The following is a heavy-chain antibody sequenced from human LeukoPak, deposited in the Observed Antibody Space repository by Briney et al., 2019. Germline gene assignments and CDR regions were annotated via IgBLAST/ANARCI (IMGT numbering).Heavy chain of an antibody. CDR3: ARDLGCSSTSCYNYYYYMDV. Sequence: SETLALTCTVSGGSISSSSYYWGWIRQPAGKGLEWVGRIYSSGSTNYNPSLKSRVTMSVDTSKNQFSLKLSSVTAADTAVYYCARDLGCSSTSCYNYYYYMDVWGKGTTVTISS. CDR1: GGSISSSSYY. V-gene: IGHV4-61*02. J-gene: IGHJ6*03. CDR2: IYSSGST. D-gene: IGHD2-2*02.